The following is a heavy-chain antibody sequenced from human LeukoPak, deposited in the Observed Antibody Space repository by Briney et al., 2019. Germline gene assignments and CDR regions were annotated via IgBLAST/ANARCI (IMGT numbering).Heavy chain of an antibody. J-gene: IGHJ4*02. Sequence: PGGSLRLSCVASGFSFSSYGMHWVRQSPGKGLEWVAVISYDGSNEYYADSVKGRFTISRDNSKNTLYLEVNSLRAEDTAVFYCAKDQSRWFMNIVSTGSAFDAWGQGTLVTVSS. D-gene: IGHD5/OR15-5a*01. V-gene: IGHV3-30*18. CDR3: AKDQSRWFMNIVSTGSAFDA. CDR2: ISYDGSNE. CDR1: GFSFSSYG.